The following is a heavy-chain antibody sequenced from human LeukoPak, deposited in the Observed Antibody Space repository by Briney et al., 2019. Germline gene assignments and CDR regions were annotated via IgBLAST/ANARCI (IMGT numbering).Heavy chain of an antibody. D-gene: IGHD6-13*01. CDR2: MNPNSGNT. CDR3: ARSHSSSTLYYYGMDV. V-gene: IGHV1-8*01. CDR1: GYTFTSYD. J-gene: IGHJ6*02. Sequence: ASVKVSCKASGYTFTSYDINWVRQATGQGLEWMGWMNPNSGNTGYAQKFQGRVTMTRNTSISTAYMELSSLGSEDTAVYYCARSHSSSTLYYYGMDVWGQGTTVTVSS.